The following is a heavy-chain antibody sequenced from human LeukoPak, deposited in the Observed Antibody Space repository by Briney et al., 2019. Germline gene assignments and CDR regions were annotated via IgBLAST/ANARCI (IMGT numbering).Heavy chain of an antibody. CDR1: GGSFSGYY. CDR2: INHSGST. J-gene: IGHJ4*02. CDR3: ARRPGDTMVRGEGIVYFDC. Sequence: SETLSLTCAVYGGSFSGYYWSWIRQPPGKRLEWIGEINHSGSTNYNPYLKSRVTISVDTSKNQFSLKLSSVTAADTAVYYCARRPGDTMVRGEGIVYFDCWGQGTLVTVSS. D-gene: IGHD3-10*01. V-gene: IGHV4-34*01.